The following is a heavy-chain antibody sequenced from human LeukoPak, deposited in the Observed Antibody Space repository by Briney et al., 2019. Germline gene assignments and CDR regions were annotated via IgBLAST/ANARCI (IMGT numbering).Heavy chain of an antibody. J-gene: IGHJ6*04. D-gene: IGHD3-3*01. CDR1: GFTFSTYA. V-gene: IGHV3-64*01. CDR2: ISSNGGST. CDR3: ARVYSGEFLEWLLAV. Sequence: GGSLRLSCAASGFTFSTYAMHWVRQAPGKGLEYVSAISSNGGSTYYANSVKGRFTISRDNSKNTLYLQMGSLRAGDMAVYYCARVYSGEFLEWLLAVWGKGTTVTVSS.